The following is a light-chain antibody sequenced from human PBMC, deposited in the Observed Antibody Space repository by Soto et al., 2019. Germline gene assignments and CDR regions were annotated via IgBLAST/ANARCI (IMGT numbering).Light chain of an antibody. CDR1: SRDVGDYND. Sequence: QSALTQPASVSGSPGQSITISCTGTSRDVGDYNDVSCYQQHPGKAPKFMISEVSNRPSGVSNRFSGSKSGNTASLTISGLQAEDEADYYCSSYANNTLFGGGTQLTVL. CDR3: SSYANNTL. V-gene: IGLV2-14*01. J-gene: IGLJ7*01. CDR2: EVS.